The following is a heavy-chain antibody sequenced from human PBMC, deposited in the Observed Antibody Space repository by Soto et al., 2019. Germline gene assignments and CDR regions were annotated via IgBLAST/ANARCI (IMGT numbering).Heavy chain of an antibody. CDR2: IYCNAINT. D-gene: IGHD5-12*01. CDR1: GFTFTTYG. Sequence: GGSLRLSCAASGFTFTTYGIHWVRQAPGKGLEWVSVIYCNAINTYYADSVKGRFTISRDNAKNSLYLQMNSLRDEDTAVYYCARDLGYSGYSYYYYGMDVWGQGTTVTVSS. J-gene: IGHJ6*02. CDR3: ARDLGYSGYSYYYYGMDV. V-gene: IGHV3-33*01.